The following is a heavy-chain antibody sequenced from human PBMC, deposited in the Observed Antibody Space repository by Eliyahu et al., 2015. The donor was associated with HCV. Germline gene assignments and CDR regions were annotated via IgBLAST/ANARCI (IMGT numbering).Heavy chain of an antibody. D-gene: IGHD1-26*01. CDR1: XFXXXSXS. V-gene: IGHV3-21*01. Sequence: EVQLVESGGGLVXPGGSLRLSCAASXFXXXSXSRNWVRQAXGKGLEWVSSISSSSXYXYYADSVKGRFTISRDNAKNSLYLQMNSLRAEDTAVYYCAREDGGSYWGSGDDAFDIWGQGTMVTVSS. CDR3: AREDGGSYWGSGDDAFDI. J-gene: IGHJ3*02. CDR2: ISSSSXYX.